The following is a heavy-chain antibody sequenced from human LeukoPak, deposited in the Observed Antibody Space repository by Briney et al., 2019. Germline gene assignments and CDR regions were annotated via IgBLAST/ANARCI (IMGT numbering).Heavy chain of an antibody. Sequence: GGSLRLSCAASGFTVITNDMTWVRQAPGKGLEWVSVLYSDGNTKYADSVQGRFTISRDNSKNTLYLEMNSLSPDDTAFYYCARGVEPLAANTLAYWGQGTLVTVSS. CDR3: ARGVEPLAANTLAY. J-gene: IGHJ4*02. V-gene: IGHV3-53*01. CDR1: GFTVITND. CDR2: LYSDGNT. D-gene: IGHD1-14*01.